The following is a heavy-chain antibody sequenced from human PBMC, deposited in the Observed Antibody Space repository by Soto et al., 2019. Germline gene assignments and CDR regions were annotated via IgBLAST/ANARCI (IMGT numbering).Heavy chain of an antibody. V-gene: IGHV4-59*01. CDR2: ICYSVST. Sequence: SETLSLTCTVSGGSMSSYYWSWIRQPPGKGLEWIGYICYSVSTNYTPSLKRRGSISVDTSKNQFSLKPSAVTAADTAVYYCARDGSRGYYYFDYWGQGTLVTVSS. CDR3: ARDGSRGYYYFDY. D-gene: IGHD3-22*01. J-gene: IGHJ4*02. CDR1: GGSMSSYY.